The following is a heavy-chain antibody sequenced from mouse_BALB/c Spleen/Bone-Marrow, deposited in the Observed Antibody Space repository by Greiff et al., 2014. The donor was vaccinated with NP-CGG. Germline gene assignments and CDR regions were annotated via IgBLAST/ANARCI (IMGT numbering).Heavy chain of an antibody. CDR3: ARTYYDYDWFAY. CDR2: IDPSDSYT. Sequence: QVQLQQPGVEFVKPGASVKLSCKASGYTFTSYWMHWVKQRPGQGLEWIGEIDPSDSYTKYNQNFKGKATLTVDKSSSTAYMRLSSLTSEDSAVYYCARTYYDYDWFAYWGQGTLVTVSA. V-gene: IGHV1-69*02. D-gene: IGHD2-4*01. CDR1: GYTFTSYW. J-gene: IGHJ3*01.